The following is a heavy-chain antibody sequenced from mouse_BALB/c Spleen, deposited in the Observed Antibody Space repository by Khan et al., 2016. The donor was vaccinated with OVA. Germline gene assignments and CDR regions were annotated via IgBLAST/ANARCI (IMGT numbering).Heavy chain of an antibody. CDR2: IYYSGTV. J-gene: IGHJ1*01. D-gene: IGHD1-1*01. CDR1: GISITSGNYR. V-gene: IGHV3-5*02. Sequence: EVKLLESGPGLVKPSQTVSLTCTVTGISITSGNYRWSWTRQFPGNKLEWIGNIYYSGTVTYNPSLTSRTTITRDTSKNQFFLEMNSLTAEDTATYYCARDYGSLYWYFDVWGAGTTVTVSS. CDR3: ARDYGSLYWYFDV.